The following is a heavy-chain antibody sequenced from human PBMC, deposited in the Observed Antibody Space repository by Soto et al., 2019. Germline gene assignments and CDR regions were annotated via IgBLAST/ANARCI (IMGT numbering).Heavy chain of an antibody. CDR1: GFTFSSYA. D-gene: IGHD3-22*01. Sequence: GALRLSCAASGFTFSSYAMSWVRQAPGKGLEWVSAISGSGGSTYYADSVKGRFTISRDNSKNTLYLQMNSLRAEDTAVYYCAKQFGTYDSSGFHAFDIWGQGTMVTVSS. CDR2: ISGSGGST. CDR3: AKQFGTYDSSGFHAFDI. J-gene: IGHJ3*02. V-gene: IGHV3-23*01.